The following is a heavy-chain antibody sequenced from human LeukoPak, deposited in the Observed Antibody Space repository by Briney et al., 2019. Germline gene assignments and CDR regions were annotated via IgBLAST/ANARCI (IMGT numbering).Heavy chain of an antibody. V-gene: IGHV3-48*03. CDR1: GFTFSSYE. Sequence: GGSLRLSCAASGFTFSSYEMNWVRQAPGKGLEWVSYISSSGSTIYYADSVKGRFTISRDNAKGSLYLQMNSLRAEDTAVYYCARRYCSGGSCYFRYFDYWGQGTLVTVSS. CDR3: ARRYCSGGSCYFRYFDY. CDR2: ISSSGSTI. J-gene: IGHJ4*02. D-gene: IGHD2-15*01.